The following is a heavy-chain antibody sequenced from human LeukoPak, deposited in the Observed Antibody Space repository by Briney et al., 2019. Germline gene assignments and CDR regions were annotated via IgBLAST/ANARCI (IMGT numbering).Heavy chain of an antibody. J-gene: IGHJ1*01. CDR2: INSNSGGT. CDR3: ARPIERSGGSCYSI. D-gene: IGHD2-15*01. CDR1: GYTFTGYY. Sequence: ASVKVSCNASGYTFTGYYMHWVRQAPGQGLEWMGWINSNSGGTNYAQKFQGRVTMTRDTSISTAYMELSRLRSDDTAVYYCARPIERSGGSCYSIWGQGTLVTVSS. V-gene: IGHV1-2*02.